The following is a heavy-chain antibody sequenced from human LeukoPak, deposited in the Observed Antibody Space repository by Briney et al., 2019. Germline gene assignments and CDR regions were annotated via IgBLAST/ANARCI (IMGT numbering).Heavy chain of an antibody. CDR3: AKDLGYYGSGSYYPYYYYYYMDV. Sequence: PGGSLRLSCAASGFTFSIYAMSWVRQAPGKGLEWVSAISGSGGSTYYADSVKGRFTISRDNSKNTLYLQMNSLRAEDTAVYYCAKDLGYYGSGSYYPYYYYYYMDVWGKGTTVTVSS. D-gene: IGHD3-10*01. CDR2: ISGSGGST. V-gene: IGHV3-23*01. J-gene: IGHJ6*03. CDR1: GFTFSIYA.